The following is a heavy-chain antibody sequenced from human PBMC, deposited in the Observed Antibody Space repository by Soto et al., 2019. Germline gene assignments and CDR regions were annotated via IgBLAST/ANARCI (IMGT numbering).Heavy chain of an antibody. CDR1: GGSLTTGGSY. D-gene: IGHD2-2*02. J-gene: IGHJ4*02. Sequence: LSLTCTVSGGSLTTGGSYWSWIRQHPGKGLAWIGNIYHSGNTYYNPSLKSRLTISVDTSKNHFSLMVDSVTAADTAVYYCARARFQVLYGKPYFDSWGQGTPVTVSS. CDR3: ARARFQVLYGKPYFDS. V-gene: IGHV4-31*03. CDR2: IYHSGNT.